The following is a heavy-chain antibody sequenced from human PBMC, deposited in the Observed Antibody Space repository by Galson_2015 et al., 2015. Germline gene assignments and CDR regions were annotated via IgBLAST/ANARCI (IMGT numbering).Heavy chain of an antibody. CDR2: ISYDGCNK. CDR1: GFTFSSYG. J-gene: IGHJ4*02. CDR3: AKDAFLETWPDY. D-gene: IGHD3-3*02. Sequence: SLRLSCAASGFTFSSYGMHWVRQAPGKGLEWVAVISYDGCNKYYADSVKGRFTISRDNSKNTLYLQMNSLRAEDTAVYYCAKDAFLETWPDYWGQGTLVTVSS. V-gene: IGHV3-30*18.